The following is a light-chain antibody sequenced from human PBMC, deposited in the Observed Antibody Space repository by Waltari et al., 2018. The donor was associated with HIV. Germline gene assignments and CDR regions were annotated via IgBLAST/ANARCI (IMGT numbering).Light chain of an antibody. CDR2: YDY. CDR3: AAWDDSLNGYV. V-gene: IGLV1-36*01. Sequence: QSVLTQPPSVSEPPRQRVTISCSGSSSTHGSKAVNWYQQDPGKATKLLIYYDYLLSSGVSDRFSGSKSGTSASLAIRGLQSEDEADYYCAAWDDSLNGYVFGSGSKVTV. J-gene: IGLJ1*01. CDR1: SSTHGSKA.